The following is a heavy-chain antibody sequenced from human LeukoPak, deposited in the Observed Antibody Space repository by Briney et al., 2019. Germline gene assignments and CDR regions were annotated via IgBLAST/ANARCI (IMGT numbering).Heavy chain of an antibody. CDR2: ISWNSVFI. D-gene: IGHD3-9*01. CDR3: AKGEDYDILTGYAPTDY. J-gene: IGHJ4*02. CDR1: GFTFDDYA. Sequence: GGSLRLSCAASGFTFDDYAMHWVRQAPGKGLEWVSGISWNSVFIDYADSVKGRFTISRDNAKNSLYLQMNSLRAEDTALYYCAKGEDYDILTGYAPTDYWGQGTLVTVSS. V-gene: IGHV3-9*01.